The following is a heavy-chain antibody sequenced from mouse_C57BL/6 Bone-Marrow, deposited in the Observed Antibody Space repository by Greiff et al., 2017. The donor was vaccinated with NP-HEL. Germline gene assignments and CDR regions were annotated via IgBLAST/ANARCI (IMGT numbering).Heavy chain of an antibody. CDR1: GFTFSSYG. CDR2: ISSGGSYT. Sequence: EVQGVESGGDLVKPGGSLKLSCAASGFTFSSYGMSWVRQTPDQRLEWVATISSGGSYTYYPDSVKGRFTISKDNANNTLYLQMSSLKSEDTAMYYCARHYYSNYFDYWGQGTTLTVSS. V-gene: IGHV5-6*01. D-gene: IGHD2-5*01. CDR3: ARHYYSNYFDY. J-gene: IGHJ2*01.